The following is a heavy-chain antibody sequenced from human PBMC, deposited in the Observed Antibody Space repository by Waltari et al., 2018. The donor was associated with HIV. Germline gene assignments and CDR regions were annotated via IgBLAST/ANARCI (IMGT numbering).Heavy chain of an antibody. CDR3: AKDLIPTVTIYQNYYYYYGLDV. V-gene: IGHV3-23*01. D-gene: IGHD4-17*01. CDR2: ITFNGVNP. CDR1: GFAFSSYT. Sequence: EVQLLESGGGLVQPGGSLRLSCAASGFAFSSYTMNWVRQAPGKGLEWVSAITFNGVNPIYADSVKGRFTISRDNSKKTLYLQMNNLRADDTAVYYCAKDLIPTVTIYQNYYYYYGLDVWGQGTTVTVSS. J-gene: IGHJ6*02.